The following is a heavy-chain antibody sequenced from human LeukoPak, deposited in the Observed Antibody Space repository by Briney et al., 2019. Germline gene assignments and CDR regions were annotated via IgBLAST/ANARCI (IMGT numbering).Heavy chain of an antibody. D-gene: IGHD3-22*01. Sequence: SETLSLTCTVSGGSISSYYWSWIRQSAGKGLEWIGRIYTSGSTNYNPSLKSRVTMSVDTSKNQFSLKLSSVTAADTAVYYCARSENYYDSSGESYFDYWGQGTLVTVSS. J-gene: IGHJ4*02. CDR1: GGSISSYY. CDR2: IYTSGST. CDR3: ARSENYYDSSGESYFDY. V-gene: IGHV4-4*07.